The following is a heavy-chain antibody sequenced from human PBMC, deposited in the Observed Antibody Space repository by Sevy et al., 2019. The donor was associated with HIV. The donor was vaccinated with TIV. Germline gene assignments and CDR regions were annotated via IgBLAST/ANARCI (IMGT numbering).Heavy chain of an antibody. CDR3: AGEFDSSSWYRYYYYGMDV. CDR2: ISSSSSTI. CDR1: GFTFSSYS. J-gene: IGHJ6*02. D-gene: IGHD6-13*01. Sequence: GGSVRLSCAASGFTFSSYSMNWVRQAPGKGLEWVSYISSSSSTIYYADSVKGRFTISRDNAKNSLYLQMNSLRAEATALYYCAGEFDSSSWYRYYYYGMDVWGQGTTVTVSS. V-gene: IGHV3-48*01.